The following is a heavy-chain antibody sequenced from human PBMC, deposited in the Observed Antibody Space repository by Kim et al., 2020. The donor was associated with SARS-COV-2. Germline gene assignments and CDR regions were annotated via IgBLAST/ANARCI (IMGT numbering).Heavy chain of an antibody. V-gene: IGHV4-59*08. J-gene: IGHJ3*02. CDR2: IYYSGST. Sequence: SETLSLTCTVSGGSISSYYWSWIRQPPGKGLEWIGYIYYSGSTNYNPSLKSRVTISVDTSKNQFSLKLSSVTAADTAVYYCARLRMGMIVVAHDAFDIWGQGTMVTVSS. CDR1: GGSISSYY. CDR3: ARLRMGMIVVAHDAFDI. D-gene: IGHD3-22*01.